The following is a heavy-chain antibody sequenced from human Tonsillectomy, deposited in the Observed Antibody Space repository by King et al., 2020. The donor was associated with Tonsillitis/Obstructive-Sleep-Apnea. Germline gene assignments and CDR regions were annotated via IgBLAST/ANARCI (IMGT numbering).Heavy chain of an antibody. D-gene: IGHD3-22*01. V-gene: IGHV4-34*01. CDR2: ISHGGST. CDR1: GGSSSNYY. CDR3: ATSDSSGYYYDY. J-gene: IGHJ4*01. Sequence: HVQLQQWGAGLLKPSETLSLTCAVYGGSSSNYYWSWIRQPPGKGLEWIGAISHGGSTNRNPSLKSRVTLSVDASRKHFSLNLSSVTAADTAVYFCATSDSSGYYYDYWGRGNLVTVSS.